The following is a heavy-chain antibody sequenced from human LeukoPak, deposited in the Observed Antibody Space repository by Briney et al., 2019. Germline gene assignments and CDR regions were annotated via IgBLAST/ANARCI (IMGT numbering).Heavy chain of an antibody. J-gene: IGHJ3*02. CDR2: ISGSGGSA. Sequence: GGSLRLSCAASGFTFSSYAMNWVRQAPGKGLEWVSAISGSGGSAYYADSVKGRFTISRDNFKNTLYLQMNSLRAEDTAVYYCAKPRVTTVVNDALDIWGQGTMVTVSS. CDR3: AKPRVTTVVNDALDI. D-gene: IGHD4-23*01. CDR1: GFTFSSYA. V-gene: IGHV3-23*01.